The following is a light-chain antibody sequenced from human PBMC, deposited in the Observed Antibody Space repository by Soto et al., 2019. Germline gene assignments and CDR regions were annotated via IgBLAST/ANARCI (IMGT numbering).Light chain of an antibody. J-gene: IGLJ2*01. Sequence: QSALTQPRSVSGSPGQSVTISCTGTSSDVGGYNYVSWYQQHPGKAPKLMIYDVSKRPSGVPDRFSGSKSGYTASLTISGLQAEDEADYYCCSFAGRYTFVFGGRTKVTVL. CDR3: CSFAGRYTFV. CDR1: SSDVGGYNY. V-gene: IGLV2-11*01. CDR2: DVS.